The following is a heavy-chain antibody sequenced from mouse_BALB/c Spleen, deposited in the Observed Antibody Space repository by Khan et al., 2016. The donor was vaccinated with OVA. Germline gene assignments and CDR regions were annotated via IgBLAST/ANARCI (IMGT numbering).Heavy chain of an antibody. CDR1: GFSLTTYG. J-gene: IGHJ2*01. CDR3: ARNRNGYFDY. Sequence: QVQLKESGPGLVQPSQSLSITCTVSGFSLTTYGVHWVRQSPGKGLEWLGVIWSGGITDYNATFISRRSISKDISKSQVFFKMNSLQANDTAIYYCARNRNGYFDYWGQGTTLTGSS. D-gene: IGHD2-2*01. V-gene: IGHV2-2*02. CDR2: IWSGGIT.